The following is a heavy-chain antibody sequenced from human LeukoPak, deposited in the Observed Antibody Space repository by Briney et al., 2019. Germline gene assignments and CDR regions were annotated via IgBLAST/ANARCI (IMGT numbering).Heavy chain of an antibody. D-gene: IGHD2-2*01. CDR1: GGSISSSRYY. J-gene: IGHJ4*02. CDR2: IYYSGSA. Sequence: TSETLSLTCTVSGGSISSSRYYWGWIRQPPGQGLEWIGSIYYSGSAYYNPSLKSRVTISVDTSKNQFSLKLSSVTAADTAVYYCARLRTYCSSSSCFLYVFDYWGQGTVVTFSS. V-gene: IGHV4-39*01. CDR3: ARLRTYCSSSSCFLYVFDY.